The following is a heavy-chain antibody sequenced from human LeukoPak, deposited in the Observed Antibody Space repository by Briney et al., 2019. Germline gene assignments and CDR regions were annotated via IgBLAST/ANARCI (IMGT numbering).Heavy chain of an antibody. J-gene: IGHJ3*02. CDR2: INSDGRMT. V-gene: IGHV3-74*01. D-gene: IGHD3-22*01. Sequence: GGSLRLSCAASGFTFSSNAMSWVRQAPGKGLVWVSGINSDGRMTRYAESVKGRFTISRDNAKNTLYLQMNTLRAEDTAVYYCARVGSTDSPHAFDIWGQGTTVTVSS. CDR3: ARVGSTDSPHAFDI. CDR1: GFTFSSNA.